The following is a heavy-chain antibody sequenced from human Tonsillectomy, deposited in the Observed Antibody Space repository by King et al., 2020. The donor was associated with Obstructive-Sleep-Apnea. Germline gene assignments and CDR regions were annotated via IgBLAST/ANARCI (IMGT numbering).Heavy chain of an antibody. CDR2: INFYYGGT. Sequence: VQLVESGAEVMKPGASVKVSCRASGDSFSSYHIHWVRQAPGQGLEWLGCINFYYGGTIYPQNFQGRVTMTRDTSTITAYMDMTRLTSDDTAVYYCVGEKSGSYRFDYWGQGTLVTVSS. CDR3: VGEKSGSYRFDY. V-gene: IGHV1-2*02. D-gene: IGHD3-22*01. CDR1: GDSFSSYH. J-gene: IGHJ4*02.